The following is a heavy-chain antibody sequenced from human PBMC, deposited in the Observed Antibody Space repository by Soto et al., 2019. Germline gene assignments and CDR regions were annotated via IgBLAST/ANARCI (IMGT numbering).Heavy chain of an antibody. Sequence: EVQLVESGGGLVKPGGSLRLSCAASGFTFSSYSMNWVRQAPGKGPEWVSSISSSSSYIYYADSVKGRFTISRDNAKNSLYLQMNSLRAEDTAVYYCARAYSSGWRSFDYWGQGTLVTVSS. CDR3: ARAYSSGWRSFDY. J-gene: IGHJ4*02. CDR1: GFTFSSYS. V-gene: IGHV3-21*01. D-gene: IGHD6-19*01. CDR2: ISSSSSYI.